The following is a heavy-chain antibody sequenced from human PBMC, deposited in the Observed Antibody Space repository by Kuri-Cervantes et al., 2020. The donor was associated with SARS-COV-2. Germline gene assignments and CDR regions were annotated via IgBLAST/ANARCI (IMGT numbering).Heavy chain of an antibody. CDR3: ARDLTDIVVVPAAPAGDAFDI. V-gene: IGHV3-21*01. Sequence: GGSLRLSCAASGFTFSSYAMSWVRQAPGKGLEWVSSISSSSSYIYYADSVKGRFTISRDNAKNSLYLQMNSLRAEDTAVYYCARDLTDIVVVPAAPAGDAFDIWGQGTMVTVSS. J-gene: IGHJ3*02. D-gene: IGHD2-2*01. CDR1: GFTFSSYA. CDR2: ISSSSSYI.